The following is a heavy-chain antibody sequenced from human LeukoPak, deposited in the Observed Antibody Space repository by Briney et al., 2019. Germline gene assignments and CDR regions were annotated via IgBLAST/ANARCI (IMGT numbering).Heavy chain of an antibody. CDR1: GLTLSSYG. Sequence: HPGRSLRLSCAASGLTLSSYGMHWVRQAPGKGLEWVAVISHDGSNKYYADSVKGRFTISRDNAKNTLYLQMDSLSVEDTAVYYCAKLRGYYGSGQQITLDYWGQGTLVTVSS. D-gene: IGHD3-10*01. CDR3: AKLRGYYGSGQQITLDY. CDR2: ISHDGSNK. J-gene: IGHJ4*02. V-gene: IGHV3-30*18.